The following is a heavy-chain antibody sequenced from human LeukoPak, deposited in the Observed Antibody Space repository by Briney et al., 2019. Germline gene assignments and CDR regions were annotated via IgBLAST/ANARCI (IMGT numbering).Heavy chain of an antibody. CDR3: ARVGGTNYYYYGMDV. CDR2: IYYSGST. CDR1: GGSVSSGSFY. Sequence: PSETLSLTCTVSGGSVSSGSFYWSWIRQPPGKGLEWIGYIYYSGSTNYNPSLKSRVTISVDTSKNQFSLKLSSVTAADTAVYYCARVGGTNYYYYGMDVWGQGTTVTVSS. J-gene: IGHJ6*02. V-gene: IGHV4-61*01. D-gene: IGHD4-23*01.